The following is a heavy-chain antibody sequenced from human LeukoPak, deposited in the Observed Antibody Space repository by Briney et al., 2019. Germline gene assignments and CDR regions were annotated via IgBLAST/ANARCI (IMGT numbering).Heavy chain of an antibody. CDR2: INHSGST. D-gene: IGHD3-3*01. Sequence: SETLSLTCTVSGGSISSGDYYWSWIRQPPGKGLEWIGEINHSGSTNYNPSLKSRVTISVDTSKNQFSLKLSSVTAADTAVYYCASSYYDFWSGYPYFDYWGQGTLVTVSS. J-gene: IGHJ4*02. CDR3: ASSYYDFWSGYPYFDY. V-gene: IGHV4-39*07. CDR1: GGSISSGDYY.